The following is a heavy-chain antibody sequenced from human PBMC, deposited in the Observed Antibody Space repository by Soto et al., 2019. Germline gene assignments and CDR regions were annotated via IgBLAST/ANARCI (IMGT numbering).Heavy chain of an antibody. CDR2: FSAGT. Sequence: PGGSLRLSCAASGFIFSSYAMTWVRQAPGKGLEWVSTFSAGTHYADSVKGRFTISRDNSKNTCYLQMNSLRVEDTAVYYCATTLRTYGSGSYYDYWGQGTPVTVSS. CDR1: GFIFSSYA. V-gene: IGHV3-23*01. J-gene: IGHJ4*02. D-gene: IGHD3-10*01. CDR3: ATTLRTYGSGSYYDY.